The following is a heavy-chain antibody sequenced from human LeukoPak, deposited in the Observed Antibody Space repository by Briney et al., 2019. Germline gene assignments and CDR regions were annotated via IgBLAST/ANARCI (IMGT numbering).Heavy chain of an antibody. CDR1: GYTFTGYY. CDR3: ARDADYYDSSGGFDY. V-gene: IGHV1-2*02. D-gene: IGHD3-22*01. J-gene: IGHJ4*02. Sequence: GASVKVSCKASGYTFTGYYMHWVRQAPGQGLEWMGWINPNSGGTNYAQKFQGRVTMTRDTSTSTAYMELSRLRSDDTAVYYCARDADYYDSSGGFDYWGQGTLVTVSS. CDR2: INPNSGGT.